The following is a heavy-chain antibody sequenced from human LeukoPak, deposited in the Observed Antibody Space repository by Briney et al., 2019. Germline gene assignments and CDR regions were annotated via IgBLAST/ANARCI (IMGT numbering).Heavy chain of an antibody. V-gene: IGHV1-69*05. Sequence: SVKVSCKASGGTFSSYAISWVRQAPGQGLEWMGRIIPIFGTANYAQKFQGRVTITTDESTSTAYMELSSLRTEDTALYYCVKDDFCPECAFDVWGQGTMVTVSS. D-gene: IGHD3/OR15-3a*01. CDR2: IIPIFGTA. CDR1: GGTFSSYA. J-gene: IGHJ3*01. CDR3: VKDDFCPECAFDV.